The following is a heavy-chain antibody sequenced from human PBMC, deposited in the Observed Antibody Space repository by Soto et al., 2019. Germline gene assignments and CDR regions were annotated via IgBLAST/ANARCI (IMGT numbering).Heavy chain of an antibody. Sequence: EVQLSESGGDLRQPGGSLRLSCAASGFTFTNYAMTWVHQTPGKGLEWVSGISASGGLKYYADSVRGRFTVSRDNSKNILYLQTDNLRDEDTALYYCAREVGAPSGWLDPWGQGTQVTVSS. CDR3: AREVGAPSGWLDP. J-gene: IGHJ5*02. D-gene: IGHD1-26*01. CDR2: ISASGGLK. CDR1: GFTFTNYA. V-gene: IGHV3-23*01.